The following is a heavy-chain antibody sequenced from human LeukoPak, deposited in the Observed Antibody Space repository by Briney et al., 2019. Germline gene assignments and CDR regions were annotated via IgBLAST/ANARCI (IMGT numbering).Heavy chain of an antibody. CDR1: GGTFSSYA. CDR3: ARAGCSSTSCYTFMNWFDP. CDR2: IIPILGIA. D-gene: IGHD2-2*02. J-gene: IGHJ5*02. Sequence: ASVKVSCKASGGTFSSYAISWVRQAPGQGLEWMGRIIPILGIANYAQKLQGRVTMTTDTSTSTAYMELRSLRSDDTAVYYCARAGCSSTSCYTFMNWFDPWGQGTLVTVSS. V-gene: IGHV1-69*04.